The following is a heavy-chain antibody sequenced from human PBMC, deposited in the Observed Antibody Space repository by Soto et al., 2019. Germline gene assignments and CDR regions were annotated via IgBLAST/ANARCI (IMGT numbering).Heavy chain of an antibody. CDR2: ISSSSSYI. CDR1: GFTFSSYN. D-gene: IGHD3-22*01. CDR3: ARDLPYYDSSVYYSVVWFDP. V-gene: IGHV3-21*01. J-gene: IGHJ5*02. Sequence: GSLRLSCAASGFTFSSYNMNWVRQAPGKGLEWVSSISSSSSYIYYADSVKGRFTISRDNAKNSLYLQMNSLRAEDTAVYYCARDLPYYDSSVYYSVVWFDPWGQGTLVTVSS.